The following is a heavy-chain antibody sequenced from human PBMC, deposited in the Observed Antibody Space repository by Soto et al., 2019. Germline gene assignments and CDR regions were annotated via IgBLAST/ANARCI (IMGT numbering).Heavy chain of an antibody. Sequence: SETLSLTCAVYGGSFSGYYWSWIRQPPGKGLEWIGEINHSGSTNYNPSLKSRVTISVDTSKNQFSLKLSSVAAADTAVYYCARDLWRITGAFDIWGQGTMVTVSS. J-gene: IGHJ3*02. V-gene: IGHV4-34*01. D-gene: IGHD1-20*01. CDR3: ARDLWRITGAFDI. CDR1: GGSFSGYY. CDR2: INHSGST.